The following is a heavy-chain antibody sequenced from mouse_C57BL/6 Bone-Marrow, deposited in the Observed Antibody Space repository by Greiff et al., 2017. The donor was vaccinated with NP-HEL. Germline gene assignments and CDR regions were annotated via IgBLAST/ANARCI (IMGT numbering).Heavy chain of an antibody. V-gene: IGHV5-17*01. CDR2: ISSGSSTI. CDR3: ARMGDYNFDY. Sequence: EVMLVESGGGLVKPGGSLKLSCAASGFTFSDYGMHWVRQAPEKGLEWVAYISSGSSTIYYADTVKGRFTISRDNAKNTLFLQMTSLRSEDTAMYYCARMGDYNFDYWGQGTTLTVSS. J-gene: IGHJ2*01. CDR1: GFTFSDYG. D-gene: IGHD2-4*01.